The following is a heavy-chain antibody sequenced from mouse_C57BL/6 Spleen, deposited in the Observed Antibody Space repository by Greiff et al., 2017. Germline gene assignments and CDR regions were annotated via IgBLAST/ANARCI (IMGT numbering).Heavy chain of an antibody. CDR3: AREECVTVYAMDY. Sequence: EVQLQQSGPELVKPGASVKLSCKASGYTFTDYNMHWVKQSHGKSLEWIGYINPNNGGTSYNQKFKGKATLTVNKSSSTAYMELRSLTSEDSAVYYCAREECVTVYAMDYWGQGTSVTVSS. CDR1: GYTFTDYN. D-gene: IGHD2-1*01. V-gene: IGHV1-22*01. CDR2: INPNNGGT. J-gene: IGHJ4*01.